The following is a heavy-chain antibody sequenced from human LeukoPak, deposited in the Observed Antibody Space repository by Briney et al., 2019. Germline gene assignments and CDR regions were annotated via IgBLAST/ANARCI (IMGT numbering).Heavy chain of an antibody. D-gene: IGHD3-10*01. J-gene: IGHJ4*02. CDR3: ARSGIEEYYYGSGSYFGEFNY. Sequence: PSETLSLTCAVYGGSFSGYYWSWIRQPPGKGQEWIGEINHSGSTNYNPSLKSRVTISVDTSKNQFSLKLSSVTAADTAVYYCARSGIEEYYYGSGSYFGEFNYWGQGTLVTVSS. V-gene: IGHV4-34*01. CDR1: GGSFSGYY. CDR2: INHSGST.